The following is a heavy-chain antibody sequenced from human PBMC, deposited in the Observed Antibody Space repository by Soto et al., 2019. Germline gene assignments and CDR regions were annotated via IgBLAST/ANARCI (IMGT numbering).Heavy chain of an antibody. CDR2: INHSGST. Sequence: SSETLSLTCAVYGGSFSGYYWSWIRQPPGKGLEWIGEINHSGSTNYNPSLKSRVTISVDTSKNQFSLKLSSVTAADTAVYYCARGATMVRGVIAVDSYYGMDVWGQGTTVTVSS. CDR1: GGSFSGYY. D-gene: IGHD3-10*01. J-gene: IGHJ6*02. CDR3: ARGATMVRGVIAVDSYYGMDV. V-gene: IGHV4-34*01.